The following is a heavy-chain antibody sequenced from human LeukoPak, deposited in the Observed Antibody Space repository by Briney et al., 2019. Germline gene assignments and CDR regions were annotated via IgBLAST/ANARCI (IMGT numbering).Heavy chain of an antibody. J-gene: IGHJ4*02. Sequence: SETLSLTCNVSGGSISNYYWSWIRQPPGKGLEWIGYIYYSGSTYYNPSLKSRVTISVDTSKNQFSLKLSSVTAADTAVYYCARDRYYDSSGYIHAFDYWGQGTLVTVSS. D-gene: IGHD3-22*01. V-gene: IGHV4-30-4*08. CDR3: ARDRYYDSSGYIHAFDY. CDR1: GGSISNYY. CDR2: IYYSGST.